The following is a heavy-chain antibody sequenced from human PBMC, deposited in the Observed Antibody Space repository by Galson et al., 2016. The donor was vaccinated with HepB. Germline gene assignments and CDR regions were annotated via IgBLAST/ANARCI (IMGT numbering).Heavy chain of an antibody. CDR1: GFSVKNNY. Sequence: SLRLSCAASGFSVKNNYMTWVRQAPGKGLEWVSIIYNNGSTYYADSVKGRFTISRDNAESTLYLQMNSLRVEDTALYYCAVSMGGAFDWYDYLDYWGQETLVAVTS. V-gene: IGHV3-66*01. J-gene: IGHJ4*02. CDR2: IYNNGST. D-gene: IGHD3-9*01. CDR3: AVSMGGAFDWYDYLDY.